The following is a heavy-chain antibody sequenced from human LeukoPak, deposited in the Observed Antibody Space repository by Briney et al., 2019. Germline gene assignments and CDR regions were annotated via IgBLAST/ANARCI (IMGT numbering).Heavy chain of an antibody. V-gene: IGHV3-23*01. Sequence: GGSLRLSCAASGFTFSSYAMSWVRQAPGKGLEWVSAISGSGGSTYYADSVKGRFTISRDNSKNTLYLQMNSLRAEDTAVYYCAKDRGVAAAGTYQPPGYWGQGTLVTVSS. J-gene: IGHJ4*02. CDR3: AKDRGVAAAGTYQPPGY. CDR1: GFTFSSYA. CDR2: ISGSGGST. D-gene: IGHD6-13*01.